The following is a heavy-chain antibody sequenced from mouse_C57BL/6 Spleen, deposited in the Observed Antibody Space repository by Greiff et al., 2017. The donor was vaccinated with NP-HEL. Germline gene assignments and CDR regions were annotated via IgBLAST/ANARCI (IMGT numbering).Heavy chain of an antibody. CDR2: IYPGAGDT. V-gene: IGHV1-82*01. J-gene: IGHJ3*01. CDR1: FSSFIISF. D-gene: IGHD2-1*01. Sequence: QVHLHPSRPPLFPPFSSFTISFHSSFSSFIISFINFFNHIPLNGLEWIGLIYPGAGDTHYNGKFKGKATLPADKSSSTAYMQLSSLTSEDSAVYFCARGGNSFAYWGQGTLVTVSA. CDR3: ARGGNSFAY.